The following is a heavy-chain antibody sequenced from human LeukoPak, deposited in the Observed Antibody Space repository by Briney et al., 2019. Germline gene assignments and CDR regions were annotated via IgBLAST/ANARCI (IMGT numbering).Heavy chain of an antibody. J-gene: IGHJ6*02. CDR1: GYTFTSYG. Sequence: GASVKVSCKASGYTFTSYGISWVRQAPGQGLEWMGWIIAYNGNTNYAQKLQGRVTMTTDTSTSTAYMELSRLRSDDTAVYYCARDANGIAAAGPWGGMDVWGQGTTVTVSS. CDR2: IIAYNGNT. D-gene: IGHD6-13*01. CDR3: ARDANGIAAAGPWGGMDV. V-gene: IGHV1-18*01.